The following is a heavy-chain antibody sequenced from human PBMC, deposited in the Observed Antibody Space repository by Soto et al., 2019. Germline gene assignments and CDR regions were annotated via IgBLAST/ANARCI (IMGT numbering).Heavy chain of an antibody. J-gene: IGHJ6*02. Sequence: SETLSLTCTVSGGSISSGGYYWGWIRQHPGKGLEWIGYIYYSGSTYYNPSLKSRVTISVDTSKNQFSLKLSSVTAADTAVYYCARDRRSTGYYYCYGMDVWGQGTRSPSP. V-gene: IGHV4-31*03. CDR2: IYYSGST. CDR3: ARDRRSTGYYYCYGMDV. CDR1: GGSISSGGYY.